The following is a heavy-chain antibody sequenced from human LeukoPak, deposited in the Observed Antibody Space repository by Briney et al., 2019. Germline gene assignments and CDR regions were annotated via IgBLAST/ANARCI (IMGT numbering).Heavy chain of an antibody. J-gene: IGHJ6*02. Sequence: SETLSLTCTVSGGSISSYYWSWIRQPPGKGLEWIGYIYYSGSTNYNPSLKSRVTISVETSKNQFSLKLSSVTAADTAVYYCARNELISSNYYYYGMDVWGQGTTVTVSS. CDR2: IYYSGST. CDR3: ARNELISSNYYYYGMDV. CDR1: GGSISSYY. V-gene: IGHV4-59*01.